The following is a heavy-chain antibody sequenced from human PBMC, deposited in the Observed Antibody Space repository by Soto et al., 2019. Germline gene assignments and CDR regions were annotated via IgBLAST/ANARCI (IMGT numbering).Heavy chain of an antibody. CDR3: ARGGDSSGWYDWFDP. J-gene: IGHJ5*02. CDR1: GDSVSSHTAA. V-gene: IGHV6-1*01. D-gene: IGHD6-19*01. Sequence: SQTLSLTCAISGDSVSSHTAAWNWIRQSPSRGLEWLGRTYYRSKWYNDYAVSVKSRINVNPDTSKNQFSLHLNSVTPDDTAVYFCARGGDSSGWYDWFDPWGQGTLVTVSS. CDR2: TYYRSKWYN.